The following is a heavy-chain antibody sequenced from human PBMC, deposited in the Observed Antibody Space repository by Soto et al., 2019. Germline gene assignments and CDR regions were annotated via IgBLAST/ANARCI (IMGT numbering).Heavy chain of an antibody. V-gene: IGHV4-59*01. J-gene: IGHJ5*02. Sequence: SETLSLTCTVSGGSISSYYWSWIRQPPGKGLEWIGYIYYSGSTNYNPSLKSRVTISVDTSKNQFSLKLSSVTAADTAVYYCARAYYDTAGYCLDPWGQGALVTVSS. CDR3: ARAYYDTAGYCLDP. CDR1: GGSISSYY. D-gene: IGHD3-22*01. CDR2: IYYSGST.